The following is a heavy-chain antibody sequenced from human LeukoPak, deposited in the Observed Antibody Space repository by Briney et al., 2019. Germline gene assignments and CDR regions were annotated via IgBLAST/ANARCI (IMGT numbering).Heavy chain of an antibody. CDR1: GGSFSGYY. J-gene: IGHJ6*02. CDR2: INHSGST. V-gene: IGHV4-34*01. Sequence: RASETLSLTCAVYGGSFSGYYWSWIRQPPGKGLEWIGEINHSGSTNYNPSLKSRVTISVDTSKNQFSLKLSSVTAADTAVYYCARGPDVYSSSWYGGGMDVWGQGTTATVSS. D-gene: IGHD6-13*01. CDR3: ARGPDVYSSSWYGGGMDV.